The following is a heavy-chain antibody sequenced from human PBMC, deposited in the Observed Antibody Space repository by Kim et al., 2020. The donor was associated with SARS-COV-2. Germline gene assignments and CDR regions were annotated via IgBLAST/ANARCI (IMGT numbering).Heavy chain of an antibody. D-gene: IGHD6-19*01. J-gene: IGHJ3*02. CDR1: GFTFSSYD. V-gene: IGHV3-13*04. CDR2: IGTAGDT. CDR3: ARGWGIAVAGTVVGAFDI. Sequence: GGSLRLSCAASGFTFSSYDMHWVRQATGKGLEWVSAIGTAGDTYYPGSVKARFTISRENAKNSLYLQMNSLRAGDTAVYYCARGWGIAVAGTVVGAFDIWGQGTMVTVSS.